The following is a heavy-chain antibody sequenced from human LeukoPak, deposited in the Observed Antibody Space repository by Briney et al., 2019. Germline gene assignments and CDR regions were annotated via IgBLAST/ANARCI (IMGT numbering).Heavy chain of an antibody. CDR3: AKDLSYYDSSGFYRLFDY. J-gene: IGHJ4*02. Sequence: TGGSLRLSCTASGFTFSTTAMSWVCQAQGQGLELDSPICVRTSSCTYYGDSVKGRFTFSRDNSRNTLYLQMDGLSAECTAVYYFAKDLSYYDSSGFYRLFDYWGQGTVVSVSS. V-gene: IGHV3-23*01. CDR1: GFTFSTTA. CDR2: ICVRTSSCT. D-gene: IGHD3-22*01.